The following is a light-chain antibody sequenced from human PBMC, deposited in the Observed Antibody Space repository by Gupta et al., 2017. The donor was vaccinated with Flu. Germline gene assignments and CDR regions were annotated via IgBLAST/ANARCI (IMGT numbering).Light chain of an antibody. CDR3: QQYNNYSSN. CDR2: KTS. V-gene: IGKV1-5*03. J-gene: IGKJ2*01. Sequence: DIQMTQSPSTLSAFVGDRVTITCRASQSIESWLAWYQQKPGKAPKLLIYKTSSVESGVPSRFSGSGSETEFTLTISSLQPDDFATYYCQQYNNYSSNFGQGTRLEIK. CDR1: QSIESW.